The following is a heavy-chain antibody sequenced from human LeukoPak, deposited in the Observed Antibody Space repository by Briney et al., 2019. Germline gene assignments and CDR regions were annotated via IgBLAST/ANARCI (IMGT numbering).Heavy chain of an antibody. J-gene: IGHJ3*02. V-gene: IGHV1-2*02. CDR1: GYTFTGYF. Sequence: ASLKVSCTASGYTFTGYFIHWVRQAPGQGLEWMGCINPNSGGTNYAQNFQGRVTMTRDTSTSTAYMELSRLRSDDTAVYYCARDLGWGGEEAFDIWGQGTMVTVSS. D-gene: IGHD2-21*01. CDR3: ARDLGWGGEEAFDI. CDR2: INPNSGGT.